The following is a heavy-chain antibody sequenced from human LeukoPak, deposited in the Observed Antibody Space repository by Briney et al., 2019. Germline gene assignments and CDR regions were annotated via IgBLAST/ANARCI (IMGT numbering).Heavy chain of an antibody. CDR3: ARRDKFSIGFDP. V-gene: IGHV4-39*07. J-gene: IGHJ5*02. CDR1: GGSISTSLYY. D-gene: IGHD2-15*01. CDR2: IFYNEST. Sequence: SSETLSLTCTVSGGSISTSLYYWGWIRQPPGKGLEWIGSIFYNESTYYNPSLQSRVTISIDTSNDQFSLKLSTVTAADTAVYYCARRDKFSIGFDPWGQGILVTV.